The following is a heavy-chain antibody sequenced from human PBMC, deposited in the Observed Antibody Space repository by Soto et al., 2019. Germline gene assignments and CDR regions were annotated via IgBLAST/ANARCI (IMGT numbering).Heavy chain of an antibody. CDR1: GFTFGAFT. J-gene: IGHJ4*02. V-gene: IGHV3-73*02. D-gene: IGHD3-9*01. CDR3: SRDDSDWFFN. Sequence: EVQLVESGGGLVQPGGYLKLSCSASGFTFGAFTLQWVRQASGKGLEWLGRIGSRGETYATTYAASVKGRFTISRDDSKRTACLQMNSLESEDTAVYYCSRDDSDWFFNWGRGTLVTVSS. CDR2: IGSRGETYAT.